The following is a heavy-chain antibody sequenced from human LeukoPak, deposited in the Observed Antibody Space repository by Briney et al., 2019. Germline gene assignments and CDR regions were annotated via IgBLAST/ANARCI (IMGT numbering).Heavy chain of an antibody. CDR3: ASPPYPVDTAMVPME. J-gene: IGHJ4*02. CDR2: IIPILGIA. CDR1: GGTFSSFA. D-gene: IGHD5-18*01. V-gene: IGHV1-69*04. Sequence: GASVKVSCKASGGTFSSFAISWVRQAPGQGLEWMGRIIPILGIANYAQKFQGRVTITADKSTSTAYMELSSLRSEDTAVYYCASPPYPVDTAMVPMEWGQGTLVTVSS.